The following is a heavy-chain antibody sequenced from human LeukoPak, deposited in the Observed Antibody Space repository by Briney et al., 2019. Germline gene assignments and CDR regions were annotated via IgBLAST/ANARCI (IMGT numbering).Heavy chain of an antibody. D-gene: IGHD6-19*01. CDR3: AGAIAVADNYFDY. J-gene: IGHJ4*02. CDR1: GFTFSSYG. V-gene: IGHV3-30*03. Sequence: GGSLRLSCAASGFTFSSYGMHWVRQAPGKGLEWVAVISYDGSNKYYADSVKGRFTISRDNSKNTLYLQMNSLRAEDTAVYYCAGAIAVADNYFDYWRQGTLVTVSS. CDR2: ISYDGSNK.